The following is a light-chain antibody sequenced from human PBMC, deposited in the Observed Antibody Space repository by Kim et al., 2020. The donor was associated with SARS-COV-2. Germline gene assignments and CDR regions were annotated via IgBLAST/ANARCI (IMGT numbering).Light chain of an antibody. CDR1: SSDVGGYNY. CDR2: DVS. V-gene: IGLV2-14*03. J-gene: IGLJ2*01. Sequence: QSALTQPASVSGSHGQSITISCTGTSSDVGGYNYVSWYQQHPGKAPKLMIYDVSNRPSGVSNRFSGSKSGNTASLTISGLQAEDEADYYCSSYTSSSTPVVFGGGTQLTVL. CDR3: SSYTSSSTPVV.